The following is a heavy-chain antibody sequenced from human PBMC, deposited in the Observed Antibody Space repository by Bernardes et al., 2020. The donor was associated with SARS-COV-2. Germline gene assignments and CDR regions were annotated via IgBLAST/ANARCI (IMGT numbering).Heavy chain of an antibody. V-gene: IGHV3-23*01. Sequence: GSLRLSCAASGITFSSYAMSWVRQAPGKGLEWVSMISGSGDITYNADSVKGRFTISRDNSKNTLYLQINSLRAEDTAVYYCGKHRTYSGYDSSTDYWGQGTRVTVSS. CDR2: ISGSGDIT. CDR3: GKHRTYSGYDSSTDY. D-gene: IGHD5-12*01. J-gene: IGHJ4*02. CDR1: GITFSSYA.